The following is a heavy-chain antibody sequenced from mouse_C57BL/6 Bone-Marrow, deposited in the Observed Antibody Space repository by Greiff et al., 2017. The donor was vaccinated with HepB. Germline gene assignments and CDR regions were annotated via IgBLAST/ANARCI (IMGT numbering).Heavy chain of an antibody. D-gene: IGHD1-1*01. CDR2: ISSGSSTI. Sequence: EVNLVESGGGLVKPGGSLKLSCAASGFTFSDYGMHWVRQAPEKGLEWVAYISSGSSTIYYADTVKGRFTISRDNAKNTLFLQMTSLRSEDTAMYYCANAYYYGSPSWFAYWGQGTLVTVSA. V-gene: IGHV5-17*01. J-gene: IGHJ3*01. CDR1: GFTFSDYG. CDR3: ANAYYYGSPSWFAY.